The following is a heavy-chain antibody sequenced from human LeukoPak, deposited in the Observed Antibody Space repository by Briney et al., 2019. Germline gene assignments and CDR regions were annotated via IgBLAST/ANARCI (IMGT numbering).Heavy chain of an antibody. D-gene: IGHD1-26*01. CDR3: ARDLKLVGATHYFDY. J-gene: IGHJ4*02. Sequence: GGSLRLSCAASGFTFSTYAMSWVRQAPGKGLEWVSAISGSGGSTYYADSVKGRFTISRDNSKNTLYLHMNSLRAEDTAVYYCARDLKLVGATHYFDYWGQGNLVTVSS. CDR1: GFTFSTYA. V-gene: IGHV3-23*01. CDR2: ISGSGGST.